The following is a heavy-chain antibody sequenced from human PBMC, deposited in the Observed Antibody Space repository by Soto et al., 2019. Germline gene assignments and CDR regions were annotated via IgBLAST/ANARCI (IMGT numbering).Heavy chain of an antibody. CDR2: IFYSGST. CDR1: SGSINNGNYY. V-gene: IGHV4-31*03. Sequence: PSETLSLTCTVSSGSINNGNYYWSWVRQHPGKGLEWIGHIFYSGSTNYNPSLKSRVTISVDTSKNQFSLNLSSVTAADTAVYYCAKAFDFWSAYYWGYWGKGTRVTVPS. CDR3: AKAFDFWSAYYWGY. D-gene: IGHD3-3*01. J-gene: IGHJ4*02.